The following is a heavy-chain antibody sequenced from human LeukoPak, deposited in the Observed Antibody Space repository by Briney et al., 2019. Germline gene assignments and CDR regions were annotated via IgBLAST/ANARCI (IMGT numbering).Heavy chain of an antibody. CDR1: GGSISSGGYY. D-gene: IGHD3-3*01. CDR2: IYYSGST. V-gene: IGHV4-31*03. Sequence: TLSLTCTVSGGSISSGGYYWSWIRQHPGKGLEWIGYIYYSGSTYYNPSLKSRVTISVDTSKNQFSLKLSSVTAADTAVYYCARSHYDFWSGSPAGLDYWGQGTLVTVSS. CDR3: ARSHYDFWSGSPAGLDY. J-gene: IGHJ4*02.